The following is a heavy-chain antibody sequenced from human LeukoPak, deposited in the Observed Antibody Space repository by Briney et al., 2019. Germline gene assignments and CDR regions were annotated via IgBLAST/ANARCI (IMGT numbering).Heavy chain of an antibody. V-gene: IGHV1-69*04. CDR3: AREPSGYDTPDAFDI. CDR2: IIPILGIA. D-gene: IGHD3-3*01. Sequence: GASVKVSCKASGGTFSSYAISWVRQAPGQGLEWMGRIIPILGIANYAQKFQGRVTITADKSTSTVYMELSSLRSEDTAVYYCAREPSGYDTPDAFDIWGQGTMVTVSS. J-gene: IGHJ3*02. CDR1: GGTFSSYA.